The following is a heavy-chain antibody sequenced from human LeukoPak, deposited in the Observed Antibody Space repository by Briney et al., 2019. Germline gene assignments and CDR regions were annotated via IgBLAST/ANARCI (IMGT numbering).Heavy chain of an antibody. CDR2: IKSKTDGGTT. D-gene: IGHD6-6*01. J-gene: IGHJ3*02. CDR3: ARVTEQLPDAFDI. V-gene: IGHV3-15*01. CDR1: GFTFSNAW. Sequence: GGSLRLSCAASGFTFSNAWMSWVRQAPGKGLEWVGRIKSKTDGGTTDYAAPVKGRFTISRDDSKNTLYLQMNSLRAEDTAVYYCARVTEQLPDAFDIWGQGTMVTVSS.